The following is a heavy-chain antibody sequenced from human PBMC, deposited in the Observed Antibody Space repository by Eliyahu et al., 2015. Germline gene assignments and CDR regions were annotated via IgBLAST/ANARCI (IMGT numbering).Heavy chain of an antibody. V-gene: IGHV3-30-3*01. CDR1: GFTFSSYA. J-gene: IGHJ4*02. CDR2: ISYDGSNK. D-gene: IGHD6-6*01. Sequence: QVQLVESGGGVVXPGXSLRLSCXASGFTFSSYAMHWVRQAPGKGLEWVAVISYDGSNKYYADSVKGRFTISRDNSKNTLYLQMNSLRAEDTAVYYCAREYSSSWDYFDYWGQGTLVTVSS. CDR3: AREYSSSWDYFDY.